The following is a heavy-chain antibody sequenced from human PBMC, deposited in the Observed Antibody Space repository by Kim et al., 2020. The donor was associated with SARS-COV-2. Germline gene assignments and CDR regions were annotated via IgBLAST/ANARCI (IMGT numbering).Heavy chain of an antibody. Sequence: SVKVSCKASGGTFSSYTISWVRQAPGQGLEWMGRIIPILGIANYAQKFQGRVTITADKSTSTAYMELSSLRSEDTAVYYCARGRSSGYFTTQLDYWGQGTLVTVSS. J-gene: IGHJ4*02. D-gene: IGHD3-22*01. V-gene: IGHV1-69*02. CDR3: ARGRSSGYFTTQLDY. CDR2: IIPILGIA. CDR1: GGTFSSYT.